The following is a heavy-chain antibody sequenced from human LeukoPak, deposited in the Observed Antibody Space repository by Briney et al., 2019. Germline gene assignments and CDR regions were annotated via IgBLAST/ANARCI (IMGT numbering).Heavy chain of an antibody. Sequence: PGGSLRLSCAASGFTFSFYEMNWVRQAPGKGPEWVSYISSSGDTIYYADSVKGRFTISRDNAKNSLHLQMNSLKAEDTAVYYCARIVMGTRDYWGQGTLVTVPS. CDR1: GFTFSFYE. CDR2: ISSSGDTI. V-gene: IGHV3-48*03. CDR3: ARIVMGTRDY. D-gene: IGHD3-22*01. J-gene: IGHJ4*02.